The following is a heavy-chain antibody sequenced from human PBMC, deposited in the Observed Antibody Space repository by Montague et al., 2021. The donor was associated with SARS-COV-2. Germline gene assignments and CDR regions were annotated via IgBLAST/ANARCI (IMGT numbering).Heavy chain of an antibody. Sequence: SLRLSCAASGFTVNTNFMTWVRQAPGKGLEWISIIYSGGITYYADSVKGRFTISRDDSKNTVYLQMNSLRAEDTATYFCARSITLPAVLASWGQGTLVTVSP. J-gene: IGHJ5*02. D-gene: IGHD2/OR15-2a*01. V-gene: IGHV3-53*01. CDR3: ARSITLPAVLAS. CDR1: GFTVNTNF. CDR2: IYSGGIT.